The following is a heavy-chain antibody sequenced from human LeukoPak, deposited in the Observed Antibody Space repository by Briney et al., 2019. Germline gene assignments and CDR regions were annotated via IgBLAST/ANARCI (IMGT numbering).Heavy chain of an antibody. J-gene: IGHJ5*02. CDR1: GFTFSSYS. D-gene: IGHD2-15*01. CDR2: ISSSSSYI. CDR3: ARGPDIVVVVAAMWLDP. Sequence: GGSLRLSCAASGFTFSSYSMNWVRQAPGKGLEWVSSISSSSSYIYYADSVKGRFTISRDNAKNSLYLQMNSLRAEDTAVYYCARGPDIVVVVAAMWLDPWGQGTLVTVSS. V-gene: IGHV3-21*01.